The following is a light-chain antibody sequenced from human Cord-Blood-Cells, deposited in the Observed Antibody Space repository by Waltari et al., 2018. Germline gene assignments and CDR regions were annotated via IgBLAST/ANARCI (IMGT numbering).Light chain of an antibody. Sequence: NFMLTQPHSVSESPGKTVTISCTRSSGSLASNYVQWYQQRPGSAPTTVIYEDNQRPSWVPDRFSGSIDSSSNSASLTISGLKTEDEADYYCQSYDSSNHWVFGGGTKLTVL. CDR2: EDN. CDR1: SGSLASNY. V-gene: IGLV6-57*03. CDR3: QSYDSSNHWV. J-gene: IGLJ3*02.